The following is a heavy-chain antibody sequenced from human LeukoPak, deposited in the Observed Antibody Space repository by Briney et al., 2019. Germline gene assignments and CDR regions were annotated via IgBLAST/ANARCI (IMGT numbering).Heavy chain of an antibody. CDR1: GYTFTGYY. D-gene: IGHD2-15*01. V-gene: IGHV1-69*13. CDR3: ARVWCSGGSCYSSRGAFDI. J-gene: IGHJ3*02. CDR2: IIPIFGTA. Sequence: ASVKVSCKASGYTFTGYYMHWVRQAPGQGLDCMGGIIPIFGTANYAQRFQGRVTITADESTSTAYMELSSLRYEDTAVYYCARVWCSGGSCYSSRGAFDIWGQGTMVTVSS.